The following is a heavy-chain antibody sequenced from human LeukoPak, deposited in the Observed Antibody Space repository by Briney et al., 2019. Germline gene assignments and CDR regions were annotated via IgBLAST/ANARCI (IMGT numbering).Heavy chain of an antibody. V-gene: IGHV1-69*04. D-gene: IGHD5-18*01. CDR3: ARDQGLTAPPPYGLDV. CDR1: GGTFSSSV. Sequence: SVKVSCKTSGGTFSSSVITWVRQAPGQGLEWMGRIIPVLNITTYAQKFQGSVTITADTSTSTVYMELSSLRSEETAVYYCARDQGLTAPPPYGLDVWGQGTTVIVSS. J-gene: IGHJ6*02. CDR2: IIPVLNIT.